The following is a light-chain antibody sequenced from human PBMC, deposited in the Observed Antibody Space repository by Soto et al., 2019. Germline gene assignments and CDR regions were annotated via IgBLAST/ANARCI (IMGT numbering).Light chain of an antibody. CDR1: SSDIGGYNY. V-gene: IGLV2-8*01. CDR2: EVS. Sequence: QSVLTQPPSASGSPGQSVTISCTGSSSDIGGYNYVSWYQQHPGKAPKLMIYEVSKRPSGVPDRFSASKSGNTASLTVSGLQAEDEADYYCSSYAGSKSVFGTGTKVTVL. CDR3: SSYAGSKSV. J-gene: IGLJ1*01.